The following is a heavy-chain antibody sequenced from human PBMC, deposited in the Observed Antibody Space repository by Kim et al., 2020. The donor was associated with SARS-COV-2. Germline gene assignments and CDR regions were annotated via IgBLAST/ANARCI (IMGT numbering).Heavy chain of an antibody. V-gene: IGHV3-30*02. J-gene: IGHJ4*02. Sequence: RFTISRDNSKNTLYLQMNSLRAEDTAVYYCAKSQSTRYCSGGSCPGPSDYWGQGTLVTVSS. CDR3: AKSQSTRYCSGGSCPGPSDY. D-gene: IGHD2-15*01.